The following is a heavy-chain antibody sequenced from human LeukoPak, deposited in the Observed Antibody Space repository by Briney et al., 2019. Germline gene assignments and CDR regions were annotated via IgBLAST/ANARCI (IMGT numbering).Heavy chain of an antibody. V-gene: IGHV3-48*01. J-gene: IGHJ5*02. CDR2: ISGSSGII. D-gene: IGHD6-19*01. CDR3: ARVTVAGCDP. CDR1: RFTFNSYT. Sequence: GGSLRLSCAASRFTFNSYTMNWVRQAPGKGLEWVSYISGSSGIIDYADSVRGRFTISRDNAKNSLYLQMNSLRAEDTAVYYCARVTVAGCDPWGQGTLVTVSS.